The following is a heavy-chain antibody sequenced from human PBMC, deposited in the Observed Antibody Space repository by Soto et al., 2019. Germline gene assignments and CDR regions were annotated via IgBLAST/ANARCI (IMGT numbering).Heavy chain of an antibody. D-gene: IGHD3-10*01. CDR1: GFTFSNYA. CDR3: AKASGQSYPGSRVFDV. CDR2: ITNSGGDT. V-gene: IGHV3-23*01. Sequence: GWSLRLSCAASGFTFSNYAMTWVRQVPGEGLEWVSVITNSGGDTLHADSVKGRFTISRDNSKNTLYLQMNSLRVEDTAIYYCAKASGQSYPGSRVFDVWGQGTRVTVSS. J-gene: IGHJ4*02.